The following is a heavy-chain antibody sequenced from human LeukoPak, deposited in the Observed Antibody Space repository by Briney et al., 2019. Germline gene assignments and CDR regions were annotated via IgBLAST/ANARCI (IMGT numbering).Heavy chain of an antibody. D-gene: IGHD6-19*01. J-gene: IGHJ4*02. CDR3: VRGKQWLISSFDH. CDR2: ISTGGSPI. V-gene: IGHV3-48*03. Sequence: PGGSLRLSCAASGFSFSSYEMNWVRQAPGKGLEWVSYISTGGSPIFYADSVKGRFTISRDNAKNSLFLQRDTLRVEDTAIYYCVRGKQWLISSFDHWGQGTMVTVSS. CDR1: GFSFSSYE.